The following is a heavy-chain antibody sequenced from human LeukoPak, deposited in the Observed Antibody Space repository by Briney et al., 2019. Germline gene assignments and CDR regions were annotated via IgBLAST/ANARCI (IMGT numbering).Heavy chain of an antibody. CDR1: GFTFSSYW. CDR3: ARSGSVAGAIPFDY. D-gene: IGHD2-2*02. Sequence: PGGSLRLSCAASGFTFSSYWMSWVRQAPGKGLEWVANIKQDGSEKYYVDSVKGRFTISRDNAKNSLYLQMNSLRAEDTAVYYCARSGSVAGAIPFDYWGQGTLVTVSS. J-gene: IGHJ4*02. V-gene: IGHV3-7*01. CDR2: IKQDGSEK.